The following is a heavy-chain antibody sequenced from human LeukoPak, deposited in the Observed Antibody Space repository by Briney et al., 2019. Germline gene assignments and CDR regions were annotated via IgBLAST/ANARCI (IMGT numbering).Heavy chain of an antibody. V-gene: IGHV1-2*06. CDR1: GYTFTGYY. CDR3: ARDVGNWNYFGGPESEYYFDY. Sequence: ASVKVSCKASGYTFTGYYMHWVRQAPGQGLEWMGRINPNSGGTNYAQKFQGRVTMTRDTSISTAYMERSRLGSDDTAVYYCARDVGNWNYFGGPESEYYFDYWGQGTLVTVSS. J-gene: IGHJ4*02. D-gene: IGHD1-7*01. CDR2: INPNSGGT.